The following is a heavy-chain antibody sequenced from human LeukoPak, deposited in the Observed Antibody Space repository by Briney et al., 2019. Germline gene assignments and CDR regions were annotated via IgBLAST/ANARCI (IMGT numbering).Heavy chain of an antibody. D-gene: IGHD3-22*01. J-gene: IGHJ4*02. V-gene: IGHV3-53*01. Sequence: GGSLRLSCAASGFTVSLNYMSWVRQAPGKGLEWVSVIYSGGSTYYADSVKGRFTISRDNAKNSLYLQMNSLRAEDTAVYYCARVRDSSGYPAASSYWGQGTLVTVSS. CDR3: ARVRDSSGYPAASSY. CDR2: IYSGGST. CDR1: GFTVSLNY.